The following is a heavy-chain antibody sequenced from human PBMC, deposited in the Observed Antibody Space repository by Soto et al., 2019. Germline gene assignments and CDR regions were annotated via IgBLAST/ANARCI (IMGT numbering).Heavy chain of an antibody. D-gene: IGHD1-26*01. CDR2: IYHSGST. CDR3: ARAIVGAMYYFDD. V-gene: IGHV4-4*02. J-gene: IGHJ4*02. Sequence: SETLSLTCAVSGGSISSSNWWSGVRQPPGKGLEWIGEIYHSGSTNYNPSLKSRVTISVDKSKNQFSLKLSSVTAADTAVYYCARAIVGAMYYFDDWGQGTLVTVTS. CDR1: GGSISSSNW.